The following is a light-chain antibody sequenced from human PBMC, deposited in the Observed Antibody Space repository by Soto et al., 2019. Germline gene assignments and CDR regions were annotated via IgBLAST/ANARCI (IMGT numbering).Light chain of an antibody. Sequence: QSVLTQPPSVSGAPGQRVTISCTGSSSNIGADYDVHWYQPLPGTPPKLLIYGNSNRPSGVHDRFSGCKAGTSASLTITGLQAEDEADYYCPSYGSGRSGHVVFGGGTKLTVL. CDR1: SSNIGADYD. V-gene: IGLV1-40*01. CDR3: PSYGSGRSGHVV. J-gene: IGLJ2*01. CDR2: GNS.